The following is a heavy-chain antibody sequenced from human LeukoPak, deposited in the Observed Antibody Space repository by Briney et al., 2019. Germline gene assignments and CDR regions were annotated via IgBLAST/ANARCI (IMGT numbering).Heavy chain of an antibody. CDR2: IIPIFGIA. V-gene: IGHV1-69*04. J-gene: IGHJ6*02. Sequence: ASVKVSCKASGGTFSSYAISWVRQAPGQGLEWMGRIIPIFGIANYAQKFQGRVTITADKSTSTAYMELSSLRSEDTAVYYCARDPPYDSGVGDYYYYGMDVWGQGTTVTVSS. CDR3: ARDPPYDSGVGDYYYYGMDV. CDR1: GGTFSSYA. D-gene: IGHD3-3*01.